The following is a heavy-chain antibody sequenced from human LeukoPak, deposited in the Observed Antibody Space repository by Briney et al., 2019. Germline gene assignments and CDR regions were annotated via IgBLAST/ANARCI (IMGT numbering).Heavy chain of an antibody. J-gene: IGHJ3*02. CDR3: ARDSTGWQADSFDI. Sequence: GGSLRLSCVASGFTFGNHRMSWVRQAPGKGLEWVADIKQDGGETYYADFVRGQFTISRDNGKNSLYLQMNSLRVEDTAVYFCARDSTGWQADSFDIWGQGTKVTVSA. V-gene: IGHV3-7*01. CDR1: GFTFGNHR. CDR2: IKQDGGET. D-gene: IGHD2-8*02.